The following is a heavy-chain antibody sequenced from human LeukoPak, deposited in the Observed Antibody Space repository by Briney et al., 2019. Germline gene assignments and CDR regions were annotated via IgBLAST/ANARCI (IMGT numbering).Heavy chain of an antibody. V-gene: IGHV3-30*02. CDR3: AKEGHWGSEAFDI. CDR1: GFTFSSYG. CDR2: IRYDGSNK. D-gene: IGHD7-27*01. J-gene: IGHJ3*02. Sequence: GGSLRLSCAASGFTFSSYGMHWVRQAPGEGLEWVAFIRYDGSNKYYADSVKGRFTISRDNSKNTLYLQMNSLRAEDTAVYYCAKEGHWGSEAFDIWGQGTLGTVSS.